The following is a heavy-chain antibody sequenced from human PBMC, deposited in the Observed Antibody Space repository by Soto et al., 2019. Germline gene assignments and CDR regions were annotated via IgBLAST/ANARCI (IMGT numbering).Heavy chain of an antibody. CDR3: ARDHHRYSGYDYVDY. CDR2: ISSSSSYT. CDR1: GFTFSDYY. V-gene: IGHV3-11*05. D-gene: IGHD5-12*01. Sequence: QVQLVESGGCLVKPGGSLRLSCAASGFTFSDYYMGWISQAPGKGLEWVSYISSSSSYTNYADSVKGRFTISRDNAKNSLYLQMNSLRAEDTAVYYCARDHHRYSGYDYVDYWGQGTLVTVSS. J-gene: IGHJ4*02.